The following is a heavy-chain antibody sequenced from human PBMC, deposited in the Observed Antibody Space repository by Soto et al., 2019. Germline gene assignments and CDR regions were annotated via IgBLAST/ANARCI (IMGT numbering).Heavy chain of an antibody. D-gene: IGHD2-15*01. CDR1: GFTVSSNY. Sequence: PGGSLRLSWAASGFTVSSNYMIWVRQAPGKGLEWVSVIYSGGSTYYADSVKGRFTISRDNSKNTLYLQMNSLRAEDTAVYYCARFAANYYYYYMDVWGKGTTVTVSS. J-gene: IGHJ6*03. V-gene: IGHV3-66*01. CDR3: ARFAANYYYYYMDV. CDR2: IYSGGST.